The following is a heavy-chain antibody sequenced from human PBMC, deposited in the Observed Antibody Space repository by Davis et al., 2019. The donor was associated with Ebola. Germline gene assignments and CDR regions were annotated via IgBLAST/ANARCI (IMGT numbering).Heavy chain of an antibody. CDR2: IYYSGST. CDR3: APYSSSSHDY. J-gene: IGHJ4*02. V-gene: IGHV4-39*01. Sequence: PSETLSLTCTVSGGSISSSSYYWGWIRQPPGKGLEWIGSIYYSGSTYYNPSLKSRVTISVDTSKNQFSLKLSSVTAADTAVYYCAPYSSSSHDYWGQGTLVTVSS. D-gene: IGHD6-6*01. CDR1: GGSISSSSYY.